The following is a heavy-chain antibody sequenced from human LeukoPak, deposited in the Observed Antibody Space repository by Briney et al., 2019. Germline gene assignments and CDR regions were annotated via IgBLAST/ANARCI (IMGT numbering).Heavy chain of an antibody. J-gene: IGHJ4*02. V-gene: IGHV3-48*04. Sequence: GGSLRLSCAASGFTFSSYSMNWVRQAPGEGLEWVSYISSSSSTIYYADSVKGRFTITRDNAKNSLYLQMNSLRAEDTAVYYCARVGYCSSTSCYARWDFDYWGQGTLVTVSS. CDR1: GFTFSSYS. D-gene: IGHD2-2*01. CDR2: ISSSSSTI. CDR3: ARVGYCSSTSCYARWDFDY.